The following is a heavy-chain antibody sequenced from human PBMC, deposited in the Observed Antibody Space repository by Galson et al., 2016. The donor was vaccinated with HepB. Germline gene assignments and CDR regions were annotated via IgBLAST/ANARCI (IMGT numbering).Heavy chain of an antibody. J-gene: IGHJ4*02. V-gene: IGHV4-31*03. CDR2: IHSNENT. D-gene: IGHD3-10*01. CDR1: GGSITTGDHS. Sequence: TLSLTCSVSGGSITTGDHSWSWIRQHPGKGLEWIGYIHSNENTYYNPSLNDRVTISLDTSQNQFSLAVTSVTAADSDMYYCARAGFSYYASGTSHIGVVNFDSWGQGTLVAVSS. CDR3: ARAGFSYYASGTSHIGVVNFDS.